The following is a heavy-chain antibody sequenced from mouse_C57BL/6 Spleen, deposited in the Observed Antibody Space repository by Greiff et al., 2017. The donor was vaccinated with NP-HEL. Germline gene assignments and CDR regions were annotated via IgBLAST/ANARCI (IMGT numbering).Heavy chain of an antibody. V-gene: IGHV5-12*01. J-gene: IGHJ3*01. CDR3: ASYYGSSPFAY. CDR2: ISNGGGST. CDR1: GFTFSDYY. D-gene: IGHD1-1*01. Sequence: EVKVVESGGGLVQPGGSLKLSCAASGFTFSDYYMYWVRQTPETRLEWVAYISNGGGSTYYPDTVKGRFTISRDNAKNTLYLQMSRLKSEDTAMYYCASYYGSSPFAYWGQGTLVTVSA.